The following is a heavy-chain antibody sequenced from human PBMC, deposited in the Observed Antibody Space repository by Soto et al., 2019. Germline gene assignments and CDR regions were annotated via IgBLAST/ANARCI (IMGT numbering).Heavy chain of an antibody. Sequence: QVQLVESGGGVVQPGRSLRLSCAASGFTFSSYAMHWVRQAPGKGLEWVAGISYDGSNKYYADSVKGRFTISRDNSKNTLYLQMNSLRAEDTAVYYCARGAYSSSWYLGYFDLWGRGTLVTVSS. CDR3: ARGAYSSSWYLGYFDL. CDR1: GFTFSSYA. CDR2: ISYDGSNK. J-gene: IGHJ2*01. D-gene: IGHD6-13*01. V-gene: IGHV3-30-3*01.